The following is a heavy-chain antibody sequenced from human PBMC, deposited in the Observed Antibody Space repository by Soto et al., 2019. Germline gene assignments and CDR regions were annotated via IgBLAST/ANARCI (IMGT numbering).Heavy chain of an antibody. CDR2: IYYTEKT. J-gene: IGHJ6*02. D-gene: IGHD2-2*01. Sequence: QVQLQQTGPGLMKPSETLSLTWTVSGGSISSYYWRWIRQPPGKGLDWIGYIYYTEKTNYNPSLKSRVTISVDTSKNQFSLKLRSVTAADTGVYFCASARFQLQHPYYYGMDVWGQGTAVTVSS. CDR1: GGSISSYY. V-gene: IGHV4-59*01. CDR3: ASARFQLQHPYYYGMDV.